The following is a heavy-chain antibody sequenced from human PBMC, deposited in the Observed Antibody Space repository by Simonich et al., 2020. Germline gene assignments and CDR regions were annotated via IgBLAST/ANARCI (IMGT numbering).Heavy chain of an antibody. D-gene: IGHD6-19*01. CDR3: ARWIAVAGTGAYGMDV. CDR1: GFTFSSYS. V-gene: IGHV3-21*01. CDR2: ISSSSSYI. J-gene: IGHJ6*02. Sequence: EVQLVESGGGLVKPGGSLRLSFAASGFTFSSYSMNWVRQAPGKGLEWVSSISSSSSYIYYADSVKGRFTISRDNSKNSLYLQMNSLRAEDTAVYYCARWIAVAGTGAYGMDVWGQGTTVTVSS.